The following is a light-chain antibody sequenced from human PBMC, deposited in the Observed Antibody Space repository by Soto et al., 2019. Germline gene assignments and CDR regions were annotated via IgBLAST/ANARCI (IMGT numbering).Light chain of an antibody. CDR2: DAS. CDR1: QSVSSY. V-gene: IGKV3-11*01. Sequence: EIVLTQSPATLSLSPGERATLSCRASQSVSSYLAWYQQKPGQAPRLLIYDASNRATGIPARFSGSGSGTDFTLTISNLEPEDFAVYYCQQRSNWPLLTFGGGTKVEIK. CDR3: QQRSNWPLLT. J-gene: IGKJ4*01.